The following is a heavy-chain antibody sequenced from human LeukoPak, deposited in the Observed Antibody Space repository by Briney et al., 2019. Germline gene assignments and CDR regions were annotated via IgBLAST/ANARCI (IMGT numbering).Heavy chain of an antibody. V-gene: IGHV3-53*01. D-gene: IGHD3-22*01. CDR2: IYSGGST. J-gene: IGHJ4*02. CDR1: GFTVSSNY. CDR3: ARGTYDSSGYADY. Sequence: PGGSLRLSCAASGFTVSSNYMSWVRQAPGKGLEWVSVIYSGGSTYYADSVKGRFTISRDNSKNTLYLQMNSLRAEDTAVYYCARGTYDSSGYADYWGQGTLVTVSS.